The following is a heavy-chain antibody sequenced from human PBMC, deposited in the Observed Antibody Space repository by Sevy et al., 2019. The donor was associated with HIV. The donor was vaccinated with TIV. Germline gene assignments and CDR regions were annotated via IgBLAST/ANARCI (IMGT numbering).Heavy chain of an antibody. Sequence: ASVKVSCKASGYTFTSYGISWVRQAPGQGLEWMGWISAYNGNTNYAQKLQGRVTMTTDTSTSKAYMELRSLRSDDTDVYYCARWGDSSSHNWFDPWGQGTLVTVSS. J-gene: IGHJ5*02. D-gene: IGHD6-13*01. CDR2: ISAYNGNT. V-gene: IGHV1-18*01. CDR3: ARWGDSSSHNWFDP. CDR1: GYTFTSYG.